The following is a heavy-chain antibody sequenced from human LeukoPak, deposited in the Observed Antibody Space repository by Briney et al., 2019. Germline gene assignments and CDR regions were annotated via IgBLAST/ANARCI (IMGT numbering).Heavy chain of an antibody. CDR3: AKDIRLGDSSGYLDY. Sequence: GGSLRLSCAASGFTFSSYAMSWVRQAPGKGLEWVSAISSNGGSTYYADSVKGRFTISRDNSKNTLYLQMNSLRAEDTAVYYCAKDIRLGDSSGYLDYWGQGTLVTVSS. J-gene: IGHJ4*02. V-gene: IGHV3-23*01. D-gene: IGHD3-22*01. CDR2: ISSNGGST. CDR1: GFTFSSYA.